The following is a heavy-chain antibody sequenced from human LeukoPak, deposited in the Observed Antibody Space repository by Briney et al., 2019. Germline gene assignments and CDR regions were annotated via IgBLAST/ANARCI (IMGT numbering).Heavy chain of an antibody. Sequence: GRSLRLSCAASGFSFSNYEMDWVRQAPGKGLEWVALISFDGSAKYYADSVKGRFTISRGNSKNTLYLQMNSLRAEDTAVYYCAKPLTYYYDSGNFYNGPFFDYWGQGTLVTVSS. CDR2: ISFDGSAK. V-gene: IGHV3-30*18. CDR1: GFSFSNYE. D-gene: IGHD3-10*01. J-gene: IGHJ4*02. CDR3: AKPLTYYYDSGNFYNGPFFDY.